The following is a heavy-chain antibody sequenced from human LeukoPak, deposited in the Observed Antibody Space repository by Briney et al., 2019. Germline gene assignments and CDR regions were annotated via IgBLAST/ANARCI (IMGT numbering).Heavy chain of an antibody. CDR3: ARDYSGSYPMYYFDY. D-gene: IGHD1-26*01. V-gene: IGHV3-21*01. Sequence: GGSLRLSCAASGFTFSSYSVNWVRQAPGKGLEWVSSISSSSSYIYYADSVKGRFTISRDNAKNSLYLQMNSLRAEDTAVYYCARDYSGSYPMYYFDYWGQGTLVTVSS. CDR2: ISSSSSYI. J-gene: IGHJ4*02. CDR1: GFTFSSYS.